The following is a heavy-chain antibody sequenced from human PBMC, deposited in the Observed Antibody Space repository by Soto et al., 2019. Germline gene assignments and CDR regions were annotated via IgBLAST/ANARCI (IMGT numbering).Heavy chain of an antibody. D-gene: IGHD2-8*01. J-gene: IGHJ4*02. Sequence: SETLSLTCTVSGGSVSSGTYYWTWIRQPPGKGLEWIGYSYYSGSTNYNPSLKSRVTISVDTSKNQFSLKVNSVTAADTAVYYCARFACISGVCNLDYWGQGTLVTVSS. CDR1: GGSVSSGTYY. V-gene: IGHV4-61*01. CDR3: ARFACISGVCNLDY. CDR2: SYYSGST.